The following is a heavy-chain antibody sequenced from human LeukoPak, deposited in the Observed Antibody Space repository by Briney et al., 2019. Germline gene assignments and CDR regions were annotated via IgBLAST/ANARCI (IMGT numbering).Heavy chain of an antibody. CDR2: ISSSSSYI. Sequence: GGSLRLSCAASGFTFSSYSMNWVRQAPGKGLGWVSSISSSSSYIYYADSVKDRFSISRDNAKNSLYLQMNSLRAEDTAVYYCARSLRFLEWTPVQDVWGKGTTVTVSS. V-gene: IGHV3-21*01. CDR1: GFTFSSYS. J-gene: IGHJ6*04. D-gene: IGHD3-3*01. CDR3: ARSLRFLEWTPVQDV.